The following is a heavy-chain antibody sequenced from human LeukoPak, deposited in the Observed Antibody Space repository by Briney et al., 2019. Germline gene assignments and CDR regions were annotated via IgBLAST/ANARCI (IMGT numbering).Heavy chain of an antibody. CDR3: ARVGPAVKGAFDI. D-gene: IGHD2-2*01. J-gene: IGHJ3*02. V-gene: IGHV1-69*13. CDR1: GGTFSSYA. Sequence: ASVKVSCKASGGTFSSYAISWVRQAPGQGLEWMGGIIPIFGTANYAQKFQGRVTITADESTSTAYMELSSLRSEDTAVYYCARVGPAVKGAFDIWGQGTMVTVSS. CDR2: IIPIFGTA.